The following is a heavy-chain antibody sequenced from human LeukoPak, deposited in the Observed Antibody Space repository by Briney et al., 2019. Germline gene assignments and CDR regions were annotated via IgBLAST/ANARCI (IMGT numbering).Heavy chain of an antibody. CDR2: TNAGNGNT. V-gene: IGHV1-3*01. J-gene: IGHJ5*02. D-gene: IGHD3-10*01. CDR1: GYTFTSYS. CDR3: ARGVASGVALYYYSP. Sequence: ASVKVSCKASGYTFTSYSIHWVRQAPGQRLEWMGWTNAGNGNTKYSQKFQDRVTITRDTSASTAYMELSSLRSEDTAVFYCARGVASGVALYYYSPWGQGTLVTVSS.